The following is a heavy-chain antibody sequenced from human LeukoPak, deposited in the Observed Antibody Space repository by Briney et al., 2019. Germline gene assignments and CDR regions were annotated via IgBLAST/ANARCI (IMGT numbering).Heavy chain of an antibody. Sequence: GASVKVSCKASGYTFTGYYMHWVRQAPGQGPEWMGWINPNSGGTNYAQKFQGRVTMTRDTSISTAYMELSRLRSDGTAVYYCARSDYDILTGYSNDAFDIWGQGTMVTVSS. V-gene: IGHV1-2*02. CDR1: GYTFTGYY. CDR2: INPNSGGT. CDR3: ARSDYDILTGYSNDAFDI. J-gene: IGHJ3*02. D-gene: IGHD3-9*01.